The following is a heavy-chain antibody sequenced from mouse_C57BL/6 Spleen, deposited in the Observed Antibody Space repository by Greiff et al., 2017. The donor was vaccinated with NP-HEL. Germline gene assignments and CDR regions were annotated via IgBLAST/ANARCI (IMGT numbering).Heavy chain of an antibody. D-gene: IGHD1-1*02. Sequence: QVQLKESGAELVRPGASVTLSCKASGYTFTDYEMHWVKQTPVHGLEWIGAIDPETGGTAYNQKFKGKAILTADKSSSTAYMELRSLTSEDSAVYYCTRSYGPWFAYWGQGTLVTVSA. V-gene: IGHV1-15*01. CDR1: GYTFTDYE. CDR3: TRSYGPWFAY. J-gene: IGHJ3*01. CDR2: IDPETGGT.